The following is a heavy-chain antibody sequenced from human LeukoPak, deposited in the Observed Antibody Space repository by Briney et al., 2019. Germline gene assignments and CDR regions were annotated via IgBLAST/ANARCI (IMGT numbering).Heavy chain of an antibody. CDR3: ATQGGNFDY. CDR2: INSDGSWT. J-gene: IGHJ4*02. D-gene: IGHD3-16*01. Sequence: GGSLRLSCAASGNYWMHWVRQAPGKGLVWVSHINSDGSWTSYADSVKGRFTISKDNAKNTVYLQMNNLRAEDTAVYYCATQGGNFDYWGQGTLVTVSS. V-gene: IGHV3-74*01. CDR1: GNYW.